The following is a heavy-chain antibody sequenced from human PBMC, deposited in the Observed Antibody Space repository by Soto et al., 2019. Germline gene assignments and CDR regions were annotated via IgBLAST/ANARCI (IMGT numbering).Heavy chain of an antibody. J-gene: IGHJ4*02. CDR1: GGSISSGDYY. D-gene: IGHD2-15*01. CDR3: ARHTPAISISDH. Sequence: SETLSLTCTVSGGSISSGDYYWSWIRQPPGKGLKWIGYIYYSGSTHYNPSLKSRVTISVDTSKNQFSLKLSSVTAADTAVYYCARHTPAISISDHWGQGTLVTVSS. CDR2: IYYSGST. V-gene: IGHV4-30-4*01.